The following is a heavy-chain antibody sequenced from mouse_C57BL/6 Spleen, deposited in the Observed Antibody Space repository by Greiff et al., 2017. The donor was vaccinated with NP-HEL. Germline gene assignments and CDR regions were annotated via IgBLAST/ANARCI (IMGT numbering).Heavy chain of an antibody. Sequence: VQRVESGPELVKPGASVKISCKASGYAFSSSWMNWVKQRPGKGLEWIGRIYPGDGDTNYNGKFKGKATLTADKSSSTAYMQLSSLTSEDSAVYFCARSYGNYGYFDVWGTGTTVTVSS. D-gene: IGHD2-1*01. CDR2: IYPGDGDT. CDR3: ARSYGNYGYFDV. J-gene: IGHJ1*03. CDR1: GYAFSSSW. V-gene: IGHV1-82*01.